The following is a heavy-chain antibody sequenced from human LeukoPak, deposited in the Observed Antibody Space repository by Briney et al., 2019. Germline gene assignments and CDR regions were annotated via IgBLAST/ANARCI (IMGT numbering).Heavy chain of an antibody. V-gene: IGHV3-11*01. D-gene: IGHD6-13*01. Sequence: GGSLRLSCAASGFTFSDYYMSWIRQAPGKGLEWISYISSSGSTIYYSDSVRGQFTISRDNAKNSLYLQMNSLRAEDTAVYYCARVQKGIAAAGTGGGWFDPWGQGTLVTVSA. CDR2: ISSSGSTI. J-gene: IGHJ5*02. CDR3: ARVQKGIAAAGTGGGWFDP. CDR1: GFTFSDYY.